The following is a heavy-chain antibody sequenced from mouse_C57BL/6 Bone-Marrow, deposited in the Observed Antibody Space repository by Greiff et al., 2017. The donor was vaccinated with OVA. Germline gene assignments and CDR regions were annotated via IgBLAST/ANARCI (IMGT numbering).Heavy chain of an antibody. J-gene: IGHJ4*01. Sequence: EVHLVESGGDLVKPGGSLKLSCAASGFTFSSYGMSWVRQTPDKRLEWVATISSGGSYTYYPDSVKGRFTISSDNAKNTLYLQMSSLKSEDTAMYYCERLDSYLYAMDDWGQGTSVTVSS. CDR3: ERLDSYLYAMDD. V-gene: IGHV5-6*01. CDR1: GFTFSSYG. D-gene: IGHD2-12*01. CDR2: ISSGGSYT.